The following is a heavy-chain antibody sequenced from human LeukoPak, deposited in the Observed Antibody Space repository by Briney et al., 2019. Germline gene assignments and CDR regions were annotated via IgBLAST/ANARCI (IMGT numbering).Heavy chain of an antibody. D-gene: IGHD1-26*01. CDR3: ARDNGPPYSGSYCNY. CDR2: IYADGTT. Sequence: GGSLRLSCAASGFIVNTNYMTWVRQAPGRGLEWVSFIYADGTTYYADSVKGRFTISRDNAKNSLYLQMNSLRAEDTAVYYCARDNGPPYSGSYCNYWGQGTLVTVSS. V-gene: IGHV3-53*01. CDR1: GFIVNTNY. J-gene: IGHJ4*02.